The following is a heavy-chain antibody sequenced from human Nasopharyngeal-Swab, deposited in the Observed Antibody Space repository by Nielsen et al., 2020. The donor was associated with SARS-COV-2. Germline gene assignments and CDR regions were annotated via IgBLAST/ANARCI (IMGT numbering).Heavy chain of an antibody. V-gene: IGHV3-33*01. CDR1: GFTFSSYG. Sequence: GGSLRLSCAASGFTFSSYGMHWVRQAPGKGLEWVAVIWYDGSNKYYADSVKGRFTNSRDNSKNTLYLQMNSLRAEDTAVYYCAGGQGTVTTYYYYGMDVWGQGTTVTVSS. D-gene: IGHD4-17*01. CDR3: AGGQGTVTTYYYYGMDV. J-gene: IGHJ6*02. CDR2: IWYDGSNK.